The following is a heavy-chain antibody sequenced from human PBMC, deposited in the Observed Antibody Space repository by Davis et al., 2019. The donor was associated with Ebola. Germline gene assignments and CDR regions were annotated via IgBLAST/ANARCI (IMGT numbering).Heavy chain of an antibody. V-gene: IGHV3-48*04. J-gene: IGHJ4*02. D-gene: IGHD1-26*01. CDR1: GFTFSSYS. CDR3: ASPKGDSGSYYNY. Sequence: PGGSLRLSCAASGFTFSSYSMNWVRQAPGKGLEWVSYISSSSSTIYYADSVKGRFTISRDHAKNSLYLQMNSLRAEDTAVYYCASPKGDSGSYYNYWGQGTLVTVSS. CDR2: ISSSSSTI.